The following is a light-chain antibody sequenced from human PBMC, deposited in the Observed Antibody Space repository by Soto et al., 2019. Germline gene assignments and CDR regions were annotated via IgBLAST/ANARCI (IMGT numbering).Light chain of an antibody. CDR1: QIVSSNY. CDR2: GAS. Sequence: ELVLTQSPGTLSLSPGERATLSCRASQIVSSNYLAWYQQKPGQAPRLLIYGASSRATGIPDRFSGSGSGTDFTLTIRRLETEDLAVYYCQQYGSSYPWTFGQGTKVDIK. CDR3: QQYGSSYPWT. V-gene: IGKV3-20*01. J-gene: IGKJ1*01.